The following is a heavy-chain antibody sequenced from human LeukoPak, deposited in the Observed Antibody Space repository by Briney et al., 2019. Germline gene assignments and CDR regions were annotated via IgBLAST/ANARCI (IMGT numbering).Heavy chain of an antibody. D-gene: IGHD6-13*01. CDR1: GGSISSNY. V-gene: IGHV4-59*01. J-gene: IGHJ4*02. Sequence: KPSETLSLTCSVSGGSISSNYWSWIRQPPGKGLEWIGNIYYSGSTNYNPSLKSRVTISVDTSKNQFSLKLSSVTAADTAVYYWARVQQQLLPFDYWGQGILVTVSS. CDR2: IYYSGST. CDR3: ARVQQQLLPFDY.